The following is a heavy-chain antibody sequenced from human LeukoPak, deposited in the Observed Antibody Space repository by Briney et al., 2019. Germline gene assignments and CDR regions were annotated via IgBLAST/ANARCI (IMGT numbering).Heavy chain of an antibody. D-gene: IGHD3-22*01. Sequence: GGSLRLSCAASGFTFDDYGMSWVRQAPGKGLEWVSGINWNGGSTGYADSVKGRFTISRDNAKNSLYLQMNSLRAEDTALYYCAKDHAYYDSSGYFYFDYWGQGTLVTVSS. V-gene: IGHV3-20*04. CDR1: GFTFDDYG. CDR3: AKDHAYYDSSGYFYFDY. CDR2: INWNGGST. J-gene: IGHJ4*02.